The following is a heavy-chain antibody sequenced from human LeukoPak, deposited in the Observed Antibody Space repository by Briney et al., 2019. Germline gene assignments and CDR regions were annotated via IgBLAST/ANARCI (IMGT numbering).Heavy chain of an antibody. CDR1: GYTFTSYG. D-gene: IGHD3-16*02. V-gene: IGHV1-18*01. CDR2: ISAYNGST. J-gene: IGHJ4*02. CDR3: ARVMITFGGVIVLPFDY. Sequence: ASVKVSCKASGYTFTSYGISWVRQAPGQGLEWMGWISAYNGSTNYAQKLQGRVTMTTDTSTSTAYMELRSLRSDDTAVYYCARVMITFGGVIVLPFDYWGQGTLVTASS.